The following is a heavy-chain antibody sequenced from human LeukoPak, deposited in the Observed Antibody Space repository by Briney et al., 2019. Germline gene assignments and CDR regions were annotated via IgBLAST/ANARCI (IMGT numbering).Heavy chain of an antibody. V-gene: IGHV3-7*01. J-gene: IGHJ4*02. Sequence: GGSLRLSRAASGFTFSSYWMNWVRQAPGKRLEGVANIKQDGSEKYYVDSLKGRFTISRDNAKNSLYLQMNSLRVEDTAVYYCAREAHPGGNYYWFDYWGQGTLVTVSS. CDR1: GFTFSSYW. CDR2: IKQDGSEK. D-gene: IGHD1-26*01. CDR3: AREAHPGGNYYWFDY.